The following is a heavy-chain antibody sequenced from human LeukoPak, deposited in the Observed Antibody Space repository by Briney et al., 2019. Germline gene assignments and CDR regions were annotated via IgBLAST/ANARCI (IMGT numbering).Heavy chain of an antibody. CDR1: GFTFSSYS. J-gene: IGHJ3*02. Sequence: GGSLRLSCAASGFTFSSYSMNWVRQAPGKGLEWVSSISSSSSYIYSADSMKGRFTVSRDNAKNSLYLQMDSLRDEDTAVYYCARGHSGSYQRTDAFDIWGQGTMVTVSS. CDR2: ISSSSSYI. V-gene: IGHV3-21*01. CDR3: ARGHSGSYQRTDAFDI. D-gene: IGHD1-26*01.